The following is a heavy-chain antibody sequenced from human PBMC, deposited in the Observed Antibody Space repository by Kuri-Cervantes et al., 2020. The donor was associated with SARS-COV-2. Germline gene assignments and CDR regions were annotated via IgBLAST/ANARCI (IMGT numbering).Heavy chain of an antibody. CDR2: ISDSGST. J-gene: IGHJ4*02. D-gene: IGHD2-21*02. V-gene: IGHV4-34*01. Sequence: SETLSLTCVVYGGSFSDYYWNWIRQPPGKGLEWIGEISDSGSTNYNPSLKSRVAISLDTSKNQFSLKLSSVTAADTAVYYCARVLPNCGGDCPADYWGQGTLVTVSS. CDR1: GGSFSDYY. CDR3: ARVLPNCGGDCPADY.